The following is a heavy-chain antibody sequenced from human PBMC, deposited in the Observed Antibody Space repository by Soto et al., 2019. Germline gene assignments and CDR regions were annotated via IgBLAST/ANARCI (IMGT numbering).Heavy chain of an antibody. V-gene: IGHV3-30-3*01. J-gene: IGHJ4*02. D-gene: IGHD3-3*01. CDR3: ARASTSYYDFWSGYYTLDY. Sequence: GGSLRLSCAASGFTFSIFTMHWVRQAPGKGLEWLAVTSYDGSDKYNADSVKGRFTISRDNSENTLYLEMNSLRAEDTAVYYCARASTSYYDFWSGYYTLDYWGQGTLVTVSS. CDR1: GFTFSIFT. CDR2: TSYDGSDK.